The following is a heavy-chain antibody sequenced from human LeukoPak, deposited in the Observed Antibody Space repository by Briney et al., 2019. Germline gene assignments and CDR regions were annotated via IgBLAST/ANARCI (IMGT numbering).Heavy chain of an antibody. D-gene: IGHD3-22*01. CDR2: ISSSGNII. Sequence: GGSLRLSCAASGFTFSDYYMSWIRQAPGKGLEWVSYISSSGNIIYYADSVKGRFTISRDNAKNTLNLQMNSLRAEDTAVYYCARDLGQYYDTSDNWFDPWGQGTLVTVSS. J-gene: IGHJ5*02. CDR3: ARDLGQYYDTSDNWFDP. CDR1: GFTFSDYY. V-gene: IGHV3-11*04.